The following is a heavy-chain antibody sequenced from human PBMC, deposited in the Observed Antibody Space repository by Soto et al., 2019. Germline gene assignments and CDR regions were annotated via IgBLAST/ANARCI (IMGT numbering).Heavy chain of an antibody. CDR3: ARGSNQDY. CDR2: INNDGSEK. Sequence: DVQLVESGGDLVQPGGSLRLSCVASGFTFSPYWMSWVRQAPGRGLQWVATINNDGSEKYYADSVKGRFTISRDNARDSLYLQLTSLRAEETAIYYCARGSNQDYWGQGTLVAVSS. D-gene: IGHD2-8*01. J-gene: IGHJ4*02. V-gene: IGHV3-7*03. CDR1: GFTFSPYW.